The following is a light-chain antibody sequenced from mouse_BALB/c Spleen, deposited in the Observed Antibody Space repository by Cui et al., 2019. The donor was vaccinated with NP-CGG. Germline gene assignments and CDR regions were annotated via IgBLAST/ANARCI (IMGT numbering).Light chain of an antibody. CDR2: GTN. Sequence: QAVVTQESALNTSPGETVTLTCRSSTGAVTTYNYANWVQEKPDHLFTGLIGGTNNRAPGVPARFSGSLIGDKASLTITGAQTEDEAIYFCALWYSNHWVFGGGTKLTVL. CDR3: ALWYSNHWV. J-gene: IGLJ1*01. CDR1: TGAVTTYNY. V-gene: IGLV1*01.